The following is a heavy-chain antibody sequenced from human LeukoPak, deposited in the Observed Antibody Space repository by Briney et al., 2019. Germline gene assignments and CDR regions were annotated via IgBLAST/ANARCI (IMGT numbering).Heavy chain of an antibody. Sequence: GASVKVSCKASGYPFTTYDINWVRQAPGQGLEWVAWMNPNSGSTDYAQKLQGRVTLARDTSIRTAYMELNSLRSEDTAVYYCARGAIFGVTTREYVMDVWGQGTTVPVSS. CDR3: ARGAIFGVTTREYVMDV. CDR2: MNPNSGST. V-gene: IGHV1-8*01. CDR1: GYPFTTYD. D-gene: IGHD3-3*01. J-gene: IGHJ6*02.